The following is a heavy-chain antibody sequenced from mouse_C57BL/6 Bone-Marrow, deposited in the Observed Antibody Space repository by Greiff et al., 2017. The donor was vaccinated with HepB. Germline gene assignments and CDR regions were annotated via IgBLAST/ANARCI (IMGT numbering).Heavy chain of an antibody. D-gene: IGHD2-3*01. CDR3: ARIYDGDCAWFAY. CDR2: ISWDDDK. Sequence: QVTLKVSGPGILQPSQSLSLTCSFSGFSLSTSGMGVGWIRQPSGKGLEWLAHISWDDDKYYNPALKRRLTISKETSKNQVFLTIANVDTADTATYYCARIYDGDCAWFAYWGQGTLVTVSA. CDR1: GFSLSTSGMG. J-gene: IGHJ3*01. V-gene: IGHV8-8*01.